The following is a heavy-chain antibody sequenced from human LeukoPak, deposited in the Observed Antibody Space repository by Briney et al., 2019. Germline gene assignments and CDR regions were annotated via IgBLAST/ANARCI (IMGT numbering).Heavy chain of an antibody. CDR2: IYYTGTT. J-gene: IGHJ4*02. CDR3: ASAPRQGSIGGLDY. Sequence: SETLSLTCTVSGGSISSSTYYWGWIRQPPGQGLECIGAIYYTGTTYYNPSLRSRVTISVDTSKNHFSLNLSSVTAADTALYYCASAPRQGSIGGLDYWGQGTLVTVSS. CDR1: GGSISSSTYY. V-gene: IGHV4-39*02. D-gene: IGHD3-16*01.